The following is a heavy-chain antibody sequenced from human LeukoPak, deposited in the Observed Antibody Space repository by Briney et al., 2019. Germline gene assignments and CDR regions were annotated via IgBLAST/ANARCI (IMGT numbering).Heavy chain of an antibody. D-gene: IGHD2/OR15-2a*01. V-gene: IGHV3-21*01. Sequence: GGSLRLSCAASGFTFSNYNMNWVRQAPGKGLEWVSSFSSSSTYIYYADSVKGRFAISRDNAKNSLYLQMNSLRAEDTAVYYCARVLLTNFPYFYYYMDVWGKGTTVTVSS. CDR2: FSSSSTYI. CDR1: GFTFSNYN. CDR3: ARVLLTNFPYFYYYMDV. J-gene: IGHJ6*03.